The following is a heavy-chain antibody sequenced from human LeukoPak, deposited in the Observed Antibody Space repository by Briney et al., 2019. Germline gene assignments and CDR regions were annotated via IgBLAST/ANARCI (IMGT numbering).Heavy chain of an antibody. D-gene: IGHD6-19*01. CDR1: GFTFSSYA. J-gene: IGHJ4*02. Sequence: GGSLRLSCATSGFTFSSYAMSWVRLAPGKGLEWVSAITGSGGNTHYTDSVKGRFTISRDNSKNTLYLQMNSLRAEDTAVYYCAKRISGWYFTDYWGQGTLVTVSS. V-gene: IGHV3-23*01. CDR2: ITGSGGNT. CDR3: AKRISGWYFTDY.